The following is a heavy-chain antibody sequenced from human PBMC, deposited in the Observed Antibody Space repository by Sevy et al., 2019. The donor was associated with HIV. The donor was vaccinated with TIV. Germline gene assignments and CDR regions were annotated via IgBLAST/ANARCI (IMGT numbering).Heavy chain of an antibody. CDR2: IYYSGST. V-gene: IGHV4-31*03. CDR1: GGSIGSGGYY. J-gene: IGHJ2*01. CDR3: EREELGDFWSGYYGGYFDL. Sequence: SETLSLTCTVSGGSIGSGGYYWSWIRQHPRKGLEWIGYIYYSGSTYYNPSLKSRLTISVDTSKNKCSQWLSSVTAAETAVYYCEREELGDFWSGYYGGYFDLWGRGTLVTVSS. D-gene: IGHD3-3*01.